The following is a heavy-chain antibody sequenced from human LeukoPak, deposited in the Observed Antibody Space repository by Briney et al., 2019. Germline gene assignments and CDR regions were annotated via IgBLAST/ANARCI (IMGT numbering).Heavy chain of an antibody. Sequence: PGGSLRLSCAASGFTFSSYSMNWVRQAPGKGLEWVAFIRYDGSNKYYADSVKGRFTISRDNSKNTLYLQMNSLRAGDTAVYYCAKGAWGVAVADYFDYWGQGTLVTVSS. CDR1: GFTFSSYS. D-gene: IGHD6-13*01. CDR2: IRYDGSNK. V-gene: IGHV3-30*02. CDR3: AKGAWGVAVADYFDY. J-gene: IGHJ4*02.